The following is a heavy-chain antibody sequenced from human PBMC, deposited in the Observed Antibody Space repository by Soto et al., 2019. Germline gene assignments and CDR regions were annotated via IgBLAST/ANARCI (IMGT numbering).Heavy chain of an antibody. CDR2: ISSYNGNT. J-gene: IGHJ4*02. CDR1: GYTFITYG. Sequence: QVQLVQSGAEVKKPGASVKVSCKASGYTFITYGISWVRQAPGQGLEWMGRISSYNGNTYYAQKIQGRLTMSTDTSTSTAYMELRSLSSDDTAVYYCARAGVYGGAFDYWGQGTLVTVSS. V-gene: IGHV1-18*01. D-gene: IGHD4-17*01. CDR3: ARAGVYGGAFDY.